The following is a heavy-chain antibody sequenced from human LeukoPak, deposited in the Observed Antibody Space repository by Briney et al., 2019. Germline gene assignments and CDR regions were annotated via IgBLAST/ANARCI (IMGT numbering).Heavy chain of an antibody. CDR2: INPNSGGT. CDR3: ARGTHAVGATPGGNY. D-gene: IGHD1-26*01. CDR1: GYTFTGYY. Sequence: ASVKVSCKASGYTFTGYYIHWVRQAPGQGLERMGWINPNSGGTNYAQKFQGRVTMTRDTSISTAYMELSRLRSDDTAVYYCARGTHAVGATPGGNYWGQGTLVTVSS. J-gene: IGHJ4*02. V-gene: IGHV1-2*02.